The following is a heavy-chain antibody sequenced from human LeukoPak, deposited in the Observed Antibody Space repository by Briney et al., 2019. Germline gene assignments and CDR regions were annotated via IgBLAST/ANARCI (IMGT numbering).Heavy chain of an antibody. Sequence: GGSLRLSCAASGFTFRSHVMHWVRQAPGKGLEWVAFISNDGNNKYYADSVKGRLTSSRDNSKNTLYLEVSSLRDEDTAVYYCARDISGSYSIDYWGQGTLVTISS. D-gene: IGHD1-26*01. V-gene: IGHV3-30-3*01. CDR2: ISNDGNNK. CDR3: ARDISGSYSIDY. J-gene: IGHJ4*02. CDR1: GFTFRSHV.